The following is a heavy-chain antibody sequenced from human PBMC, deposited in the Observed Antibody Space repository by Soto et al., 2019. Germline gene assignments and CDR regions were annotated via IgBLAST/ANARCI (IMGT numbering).Heavy chain of an antibody. Sequence: EVQLLESGGGLVQPGGSLRLSCAASGFTFSSYAMSWVRQAPGKGLEWVSAISGSGGSTYYADSVKGRFTISRDNSKNTLYLQMNSLRAEDTAVYYWARPGIVVVVAAEGPPGYWGQGTLVTVSS. D-gene: IGHD2-15*01. CDR2: ISGSGGST. V-gene: IGHV3-23*01. J-gene: IGHJ4*02. CDR1: GFTFSSYA. CDR3: ARPGIVVVVAAEGPPGY.